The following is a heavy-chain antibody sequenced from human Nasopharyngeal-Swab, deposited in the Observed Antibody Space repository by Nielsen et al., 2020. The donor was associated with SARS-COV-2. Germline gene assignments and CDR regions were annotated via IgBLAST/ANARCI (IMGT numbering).Heavy chain of an antibody. CDR2: LNGDATTV. CDR1: GFTFSSSW. CDR3: ARAGEYRFDY. J-gene: IGHJ4*02. Sequence: GGSLRLSCAGSGFTFSSSWLHWVRQAPGEGLVWVARLNGDATTVDYADSVKGRFTISRDNAKNTLYLQMNGLGDEDTAIYYCARAGEYRFDYWGQGTLVTVSS. V-gene: IGHV3-74*01. D-gene: IGHD7-27*01.